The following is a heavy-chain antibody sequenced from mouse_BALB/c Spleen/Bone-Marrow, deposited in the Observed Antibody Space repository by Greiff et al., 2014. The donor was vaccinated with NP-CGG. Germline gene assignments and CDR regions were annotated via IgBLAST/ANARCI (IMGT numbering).Heavy chain of an antibody. Sequence: EVQLVESGGGLVQPGGSRKLSCAASGFTFSSFGMHWVRQAPEKGLEWVAYISSGSSTIYYADTMKGRFTISRDNPKNTLFLQMTSLRSEGTAMYYCARSGTLGAMDYWGQGTSVTVSS. CDR2: ISSGSSTI. CDR1: GFTFSSFG. J-gene: IGHJ4*01. V-gene: IGHV5-17*02. D-gene: IGHD3-3*01. CDR3: ARSGTLGAMDY.